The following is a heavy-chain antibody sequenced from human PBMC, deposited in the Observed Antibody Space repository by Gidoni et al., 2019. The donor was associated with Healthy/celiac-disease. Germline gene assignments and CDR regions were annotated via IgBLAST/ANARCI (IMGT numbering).Heavy chain of an antibody. V-gene: IGHV3-9*01. D-gene: IGHD3-9*01. CDR2: ISWNSVYI. J-gene: IGHJ3*02. CDR3: VKDKGRRRAILTGNDAFDI. Sequence: VSGISWNSVYIGYADSVKGRFTISRDNAKNSLYLQMNSLRAEDTALYSCVKDKGRRRAILTGNDAFDIWGQGTMVTVSS.